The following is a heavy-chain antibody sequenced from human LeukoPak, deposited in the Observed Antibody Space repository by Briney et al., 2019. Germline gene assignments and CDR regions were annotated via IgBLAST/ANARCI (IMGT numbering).Heavy chain of an antibody. J-gene: IGHJ3*02. CDR2: ISSTGTYI. Sequence: GGSLRLSCAASGFTFSRYNMNWVRQAPGKGLEWVSFISSTGTYIYYADSVKGRFTISRDNAKNSLYVQMNSLRAEDTAVYFCARDSISCSGGTCYSHAFDIWGQGTMVTVSS. D-gene: IGHD2-15*01. CDR1: GFTFSRYN. CDR3: ARDSISCSGGTCYSHAFDI. V-gene: IGHV3-21*01.